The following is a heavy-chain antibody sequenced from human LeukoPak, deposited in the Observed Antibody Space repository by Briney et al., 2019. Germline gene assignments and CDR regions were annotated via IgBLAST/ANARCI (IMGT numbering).Heavy chain of an antibody. CDR2: ITNSGTT. J-gene: IGHJ4*02. V-gene: IGHV4-59*13. CDR1: VGSISNYS. D-gene: IGHD6-19*01. CDR3: ARGAQDRRGWKYFDY. Sequence: SETLSLTCTPSVGSISNYSWSWIRQPPGKGLEWVADITNSGTTNCNPSLKSRVTTSVDTSKNQVSLKVTSVSAADTAVYYCARGAQDRRGWKYFDYWGQGTLATVSS.